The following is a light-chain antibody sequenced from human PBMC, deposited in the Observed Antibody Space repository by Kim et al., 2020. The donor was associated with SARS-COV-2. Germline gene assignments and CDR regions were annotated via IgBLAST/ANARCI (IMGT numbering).Light chain of an antibody. Sequence: EIVLTQSPATLSLSPGERATLSCRASQSVSSYLAWYQQKPGQAPRLLIYDASNRATGIPARFSGSGSGTDFTLTSSSLEPEDAAVYYCQQRNNWPQSFGGGTKVDIK. CDR2: DAS. V-gene: IGKV3-11*01. CDR3: QQRNNWPQS. CDR1: QSVSSY. J-gene: IGKJ4*01.